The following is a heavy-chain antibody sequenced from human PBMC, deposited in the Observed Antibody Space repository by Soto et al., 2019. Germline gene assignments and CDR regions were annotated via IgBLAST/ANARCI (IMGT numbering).Heavy chain of an antibody. V-gene: IGHV1-8*01. CDR3: AGGPKYCSGGTCYITYFDH. Sequence: ASVKVSCKASGYTFTSYDINWVRQATGQGLEWMGWMNPNSGNTGYAQKFQGRVTMTRNTSISTAYMELSSLRSEDTAVYYCAGGPKYCSGGTCYITYFDHWGQGTLVTVSS. J-gene: IGHJ4*02. CDR1: GYTFTSYD. CDR2: MNPNSGNT. D-gene: IGHD2-15*01.